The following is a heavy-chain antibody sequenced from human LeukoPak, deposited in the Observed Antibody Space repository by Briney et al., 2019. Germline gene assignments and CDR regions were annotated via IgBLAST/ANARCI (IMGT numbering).Heavy chain of an antibody. Sequence: KPGGSLRLSCAASGFTFSDYYMSWIRQAPGKGLEWVSAISGSGGSTYYADSVKGRFTISRDNSKNTLYLQMNSLRAEDTAVYYCAKDRTVTQFGDAFDIWGQGTMVTVSS. CDR3: AKDRTVTQFGDAFDI. D-gene: IGHD4-17*01. V-gene: IGHV3-23*01. CDR1: GFTFSDYY. CDR2: ISGSGGST. J-gene: IGHJ3*02.